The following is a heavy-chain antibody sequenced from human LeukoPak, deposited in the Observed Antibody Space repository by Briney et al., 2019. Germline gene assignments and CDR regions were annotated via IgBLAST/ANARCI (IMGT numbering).Heavy chain of an antibody. CDR3: ARDYTGYFP. D-gene: IGHD3-9*01. V-gene: IGHV3-53*01. CDR1: GFTVSSNY. CDR2: IYSGGST. Sequence: AGGSLRLSCAASGFTVSSNYMSWVRQAPGKGLEWVSVIYSGGSTYYADSVKGRFTISRDNAKNSLYLQMNSLRAEDTAVYYCARDYTGYFPWGQGTLVIVSS. J-gene: IGHJ5*02.